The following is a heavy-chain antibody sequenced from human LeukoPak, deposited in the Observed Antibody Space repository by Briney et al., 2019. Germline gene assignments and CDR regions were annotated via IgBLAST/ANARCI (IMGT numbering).Heavy chain of an antibody. V-gene: IGHV3-7*03. Sequence: GGSLRLSCAASGFTFSSYWMSWVRQAPGKGLEWVANIKQDGSEKYYVDSVKGRFTISRDNAKNSLYLQMNSLRAEDTAVYYCAKARYCSSTSCYGEYFQHWGQGTLVTVSS. D-gene: IGHD2-2*01. CDR1: GFTFSSYW. J-gene: IGHJ1*01. CDR3: AKARYCSSTSCYGEYFQH. CDR2: IKQDGSEK.